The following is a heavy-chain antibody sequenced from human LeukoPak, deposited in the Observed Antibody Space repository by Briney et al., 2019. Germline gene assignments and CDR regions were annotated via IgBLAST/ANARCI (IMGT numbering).Heavy chain of an antibody. J-gene: IGHJ4*02. CDR3: ARDGWNGFDY. V-gene: IGHV4-59*01. D-gene: IGHD1-1*01. CDR1: GGSFSGYY. Sequence: PSETLSLTCAVYGGSFSGYYWSWIRQPPGKGLEWIGYIYYSGSIKYNPSLKSRVTISVDTSKNTLSLKLSSVTAADTAVYFCARDGWNGFDYWGQGTLVTVSS. CDR2: IYYSGSI.